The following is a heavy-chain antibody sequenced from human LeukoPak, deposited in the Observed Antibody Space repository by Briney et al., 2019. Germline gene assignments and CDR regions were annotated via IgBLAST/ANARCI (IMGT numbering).Heavy chain of an antibody. CDR2: ISSSSSYI. CDR1: GFTFSSYS. CDR3: ARDRVATDLFDY. J-gene: IGHJ4*02. Sequence: GSLRPSCAASGFTFSSYSMNWVRQAPGKGLEWVSSISSSSSYIYYADSVKGRFTISRDNAKNSLYLQMNSLRAEDTAVYYCARDRVATDLFDYWGQGTLVTVSS. V-gene: IGHV3-21*01.